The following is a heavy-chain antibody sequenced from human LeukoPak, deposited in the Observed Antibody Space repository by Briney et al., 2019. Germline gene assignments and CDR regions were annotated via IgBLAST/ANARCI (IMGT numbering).Heavy chain of an antibody. D-gene: IGHD6-13*01. V-gene: IGHV4-59*01. CDR1: GGSISGYY. J-gene: IGHJ6*02. Sequence: PSETLSLTCTVSGGSISGYYWNWIRQPPGKGLEWIGYIYYSGSTNYNPSLKSRVTISVDTSKNQFSLKLSSVTAADTAVYYCARDLRSASIAAAGTRNYYYYYGMDVWGQGTTVTVSS. CDR3: ARDLRSASIAAAGTRNYYYYYGMDV. CDR2: IYYSGST.